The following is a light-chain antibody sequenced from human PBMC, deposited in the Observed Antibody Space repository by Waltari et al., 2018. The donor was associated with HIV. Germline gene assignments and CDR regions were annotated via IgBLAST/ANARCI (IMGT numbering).Light chain of an antibody. V-gene: IGLV2-23*02. J-gene: IGLJ2*01. Sequence: QSALTQPASVYGSPGQSITISCTGTSSDVGGDNLVSWYQQHPGKAHKLMIYEVSKRPSGFSNRFSGSKSGNTASLTFSGLQAEDEADYYCCAYAGSTTYVIFGGGTKLSVL. CDR3: CAYAGSTTYVI. CDR1: SSDVGGDNL. CDR2: EVS.